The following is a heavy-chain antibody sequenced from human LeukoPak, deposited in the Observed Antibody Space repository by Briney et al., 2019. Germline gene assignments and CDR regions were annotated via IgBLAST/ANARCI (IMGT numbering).Heavy chain of an antibody. CDR3: AKDGPIVLMVYALSYMDV. V-gene: IGHV3-30*02. D-gene: IGHD2-8*01. CDR2: IRYDGSNK. J-gene: IGHJ6*03. CDR1: GFTFSSYG. Sequence: GGSLRLSCAASGFTFSSYGMHWVRQAPGKGLEWVAFIRYDGSNKYYADSVKGRFTISRDNSKNTLYLQMNSLRAEDTAVYYCAKDGPIVLMVYALSYMDVWGKGTTVTVSS.